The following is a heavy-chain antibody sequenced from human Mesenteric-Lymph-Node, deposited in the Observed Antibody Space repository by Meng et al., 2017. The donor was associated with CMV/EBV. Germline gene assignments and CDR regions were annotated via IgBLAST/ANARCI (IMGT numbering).Heavy chain of an antibody. D-gene: IGHD2-2*02. CDR2: INPNSGGT. CDR1: GYTFIDYY. Sequence: ASVKVSCKASGYTFIDYYMHWVRQAPGQGLEWLGWINPNSGGTNYAQKFQGRITMTRDTSINTAYMDLSRLRSGDTAVYFCARGCSTTTCYRGGSWFDPWGQGTQVTVSS. CDR3: ARGCSTTTCYRGGSWFDP. J-gene: IGHJ5*02. V-gene: IGHV1-2*02.